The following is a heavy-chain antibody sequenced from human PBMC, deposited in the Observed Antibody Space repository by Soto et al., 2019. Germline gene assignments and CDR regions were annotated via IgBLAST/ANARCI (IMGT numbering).Heavy chain of an antibody. CDR2: IYYSGST. CDR3: AEQDPTIFGVVMGVQVWFDP. D-gene: IGHD3-3*01. J-gene: IGHJ5*02. Sequence: KPSETLSLTCTVSGGSISSSSYYWGWIRQPPGKGLEWIGSIYYSGSTYYNPSLKSRVTISVDTSKNQFSLKLSSVTAADTAVYYCAEQDPTIFGVVMGVQVWFDPWGQGTLVTVSS. CDR1: GGSISSSSYY. V-gene: IGHV4-39*01.